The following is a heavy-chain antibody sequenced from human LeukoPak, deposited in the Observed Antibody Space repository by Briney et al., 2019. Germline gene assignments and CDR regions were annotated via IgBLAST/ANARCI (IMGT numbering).Heavy chain of an antibody. CDR2: IRYDGSNK. V-gene: IGHV3-30*02. D-gene: IGHD2-2*01. CDR1: GFTFSSYG. CDR3: ARWCSSSSCFRGFDY. Sequence: GGSLRLSRAASGFTFSSYGMHWVRQAPGKGLEWVAFIRYDGSNKYYADSVKGRFTISRDNSKNTLYLQMNSLRAEDTAVYYCARWCSSSSCFRGFDYWGQGTLVTVSS. J-gene: IGHJ4*02.